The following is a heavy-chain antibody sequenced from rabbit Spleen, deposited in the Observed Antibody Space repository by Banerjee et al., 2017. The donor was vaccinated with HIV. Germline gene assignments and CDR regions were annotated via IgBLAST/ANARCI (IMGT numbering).Heavy chain of an antibody. CDR1: GIDFSGTVY. Sequence: QEQLVESGGGLVQPGGSLKLSCKASGIDFSGTVYVCWVRQAPGKGLEWIACIFAGGTDSTYYASWAKGRFTISKTSSTTVTLQMTSLTAADTATYFCARDLVAIIGWNFNLWGPGTLVTVS. J-gene: IGHJ4*01. D-gene: IGHD1-1*01. V-gene: IGHV1S45*01. CDR2: IFAGGTDST. CDR3: ARDLVAIIGWNFNL.